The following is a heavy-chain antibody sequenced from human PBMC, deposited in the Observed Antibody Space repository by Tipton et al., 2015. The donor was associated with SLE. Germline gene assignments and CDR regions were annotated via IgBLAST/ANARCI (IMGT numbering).Heavy chain of an antibody. D-gene: IGHD6-6*01. CDR1: DGSIRSISYY. CDR3: AIDPSYNWFDP. CDR2: FYYGGST. Sequence: TLSLTCTVSDGSIRSISYYWGWIRKPPGEGLEWIGTFYYGGSTTYNPSLKSRVTISVDTTKNPFSLNLPSVTAADTAVYYCAIDPSYNWFDPWGQGTLVTVSS. J-gene: IGHJ5*02. V-gene: IGHV4-39*02.